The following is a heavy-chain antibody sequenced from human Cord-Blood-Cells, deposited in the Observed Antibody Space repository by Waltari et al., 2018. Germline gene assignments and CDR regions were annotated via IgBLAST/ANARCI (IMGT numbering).Heavy chain of an antibody. CDR3: ARYSSSWYFDY. Sequence: QVQLVQSGAEVKKPGSSVKVSCKASGGTFSSYAISWVRQAPGQGLEWMGGIIPILGTANDAQKFQGRVTITADESTSTAYMELSSLRSEDTAVYYCARYSSSWYFDYWGQGTLVTVSS. V-gene: IGHV1-69*01. CDR2: IIPILGTA. J-gene: IGHJ4*02. CDR1: GGTFSSYA. D-gene: IGHD6-13*01.